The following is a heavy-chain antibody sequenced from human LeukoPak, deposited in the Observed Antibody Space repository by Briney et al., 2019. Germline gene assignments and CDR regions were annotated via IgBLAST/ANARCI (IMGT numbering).Heavy chain of an antibody. J-gene: IGHJ6*02. CDR1: GFTFSDYS. Sequence: GGSLRLSCVDSGFTFSDYSMNWVRQAPGQGLEWISSISGSSTYIYYADSVRGRFTISRDNAKNSLYLHMTNQRAEDTAVYYCARERSKLLWFGELTLDYYGMDVWGQGTTVTVSS. V-gene: IGHV3-21*01. CDR2: ISGSSTYI. D-gene: IGHD3-10*01. CDR3: ARERSKLLWFGELTLDYYGMDV.